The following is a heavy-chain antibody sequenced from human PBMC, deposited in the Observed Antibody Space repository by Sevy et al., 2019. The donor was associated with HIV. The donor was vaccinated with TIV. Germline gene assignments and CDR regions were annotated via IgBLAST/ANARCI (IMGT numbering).Heavy chain of an antibody. CDR1: GDSISSSFYY. Sequence: SENLSLTCTVSGDSISSSFYYWGWIRQPPGKGLQWIGSIYYSGSTYYNPSLKSRVTVFVDTSKNQFSLNLSSVTAADTRRYYCARLVYSNYYYFDYWGQGTLVTVSS. CDR2: IYYSGST. D-gene: IGHD4-4*01. V-gene: IGHV4-39*01. CDR3: ARLVYSNYYYFDY. J-gene: IGHJ4*02.